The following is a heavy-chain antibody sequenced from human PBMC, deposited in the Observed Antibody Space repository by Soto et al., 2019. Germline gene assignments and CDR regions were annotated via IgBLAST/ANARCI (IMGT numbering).Heavy chain of an antibody. V-gene: IGHV4-30-2*01. CDR2: IYHSGSN. J-gene: IGHJ6*02. CDR3: ASISTSYYYGMDD. Sequence: QLQLQESGSGLVKPSQTLSLTCAVSGGSISSGGYSWSWIRQPPGKGLEWIGYIYHSGSNYYNLSLMSRVNISVDRSKNQFSLKLSSVTAADTAVYYCASISTSYYYGMDDWGQGTTVTVS. D-gene: IGHD2-2*01. CDR1: GGSISSGGYS.